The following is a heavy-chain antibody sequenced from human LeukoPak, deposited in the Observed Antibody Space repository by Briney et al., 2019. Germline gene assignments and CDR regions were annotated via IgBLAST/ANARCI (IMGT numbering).Heavy chain of an antibody. Sequence: GGSLRLSCAVPGFSFSFYEMNWVRQAPGRGLEWVSLISYNGGTVNYADSVKGRFVISRDNAKNSLFLQMSSLRVEDTAIYYCAKHHMDSWGQGTLVTVSS. CDR2: ISYNGGTV. J-gene: IGHJ5*02. CDR3: AKHHMDS. CDR1: GFSFSFYE. D-gene: IGHD2-2*03. V-gene: IGHV3-48*03.